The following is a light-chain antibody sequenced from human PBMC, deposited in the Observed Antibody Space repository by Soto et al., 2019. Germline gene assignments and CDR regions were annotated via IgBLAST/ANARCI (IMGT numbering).Light chain of an antibody. CDR1: QSVSSTY. CDR3: QPYGSSSYT. CDR2: GAS. Sequence: EIVLTQSPGTLSLSPGERATLSCRASQSVSSTYLAWYQQNPGQAPRLLIYGASSRATVIPDRFSGSGSGTDFTLTISRLETVDYVVYFSQPYGSSSYTFGQGTKLEIK. J-gene: IGKJ2*01. V-gene: IGKV3-20*01.